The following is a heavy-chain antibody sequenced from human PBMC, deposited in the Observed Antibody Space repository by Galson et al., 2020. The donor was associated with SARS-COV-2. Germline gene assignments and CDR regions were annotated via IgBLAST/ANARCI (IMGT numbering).Heavy chain of an antibody. CDR1: GFTFSSYW. Sequence: GESLKISCAASGFTFSSYWMSWVRQAPGKGLEWVANIKTDGSEKYYVDSVKGRVTLSRDNAKNSLYLQLNSLRAEDTAIYYCARGDYYDRSGYFSDALDIWVQGTMVTVSS. CDR2: IKTDGSEK. J-gene: IGHJ3*02. CDR3: ARGDYYDRSGYFSDALDI. V-gene: IGHV3-7*01. D-gene: IGHD3-22*01.